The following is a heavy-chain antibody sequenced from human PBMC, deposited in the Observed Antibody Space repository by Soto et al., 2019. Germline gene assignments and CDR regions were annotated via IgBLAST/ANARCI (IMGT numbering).Heavy chain of an antibody. J-gene: IGHJ4*02. Sequence: SETLSLTCTVSGGSISSGGYYWSWIRQHPGKGLEWIGYIYYSGSTYYNPSLKSRVTISVDTSKNQFSLKLSSVTAADTAVYYCARDSGDPTGCFDYWGQGTLVTVSS. CDR2: IYYSGST. V-gene: IGHV4-31*03. D-gene: IGHD4-17*01. CDR3: ARDSGDPTGCFDY. CDR1: GGSISSGGYY.